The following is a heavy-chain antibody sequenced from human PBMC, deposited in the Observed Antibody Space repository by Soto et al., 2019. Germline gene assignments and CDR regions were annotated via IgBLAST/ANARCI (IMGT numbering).Heavy chain of an antibody. CDR1: GFTFSSYG. J-gene: IGHJ6*02. CDR2: IWYDGSNK. CDR3: AREAEYYYYYGMDV. Sequence: GGSLRLSCAASGFTFSSYGMHWVRQAPGKGLEWVAVIWYDGSNKYYADSVKGRFTISRDNSKNTLYLQMNSLRAEDTAVYYCAREAEYYYYYGMDVWGQGTTVTVSS. V-gene: IGHV3-33*01.